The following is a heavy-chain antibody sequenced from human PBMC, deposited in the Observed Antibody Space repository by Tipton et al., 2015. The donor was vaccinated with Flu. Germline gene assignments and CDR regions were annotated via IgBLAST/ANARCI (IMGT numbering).Heavy chain of an antibody. V-gene: IGHV1-8*01. CDR1: GYTFTSYD. CDR2: MNPNSGNT. J-gene: IGHJ6*02. CDR3: ARVRSSWPYYYYYGMDV. D-gene: IGHD6-13*01. Sequence: QLVQSGAEVKKPGASVKVSCKASGYTFTSYDINWVRQATGQGLEWMGWMNPNSGNTGYAQKFQGRVTMTRNTSISTAYMELSSLRSEDTAVYYCARVRSSWPYYYYYGMDVWGQGTTVTVSS.